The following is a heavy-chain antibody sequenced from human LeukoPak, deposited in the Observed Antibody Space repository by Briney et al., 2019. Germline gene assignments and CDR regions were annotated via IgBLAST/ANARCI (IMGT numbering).Heavy chain of an antibody. CDR3: ASEVLGRSPH. D-gene: IGHD2-8*02. Sequence: GGSLRLSCVASEFTFSNYSMNWVRQAPGKGLEWVSSISSSGSDMFYAGSVRGRFTISRDNAKTSLYLQMNSLRADDTAVYSCASEVLGRSPHWGQGTLVTVSS. V-gene: IGHV3-21*01. CDR1: EFTFSNYS. J-gene: IGHJ4*02. CDR2: ISSSGSDM.